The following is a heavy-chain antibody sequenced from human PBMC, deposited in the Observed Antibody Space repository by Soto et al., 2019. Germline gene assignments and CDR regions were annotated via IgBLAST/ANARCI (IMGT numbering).Heavy chain of an antibody. Sequence: QVQLVQSGAEVKKPGASVKVSCKASGYTFTSYDINWVRQATGQGLEWMGWMNPNSGNTGYAQKFQGRVTMTRNTCMSTAYMVLSSLRSDDTAVYYFARGRPGQLSRIIAAAGNHYYYYDMDVWGRGTTVTFSS. CDR3: ARGRPGQLSRIIAAAGNHYYYYDMDV. V-gene: IGHV1-8*01. CDR2: MNPNSGNT. CDR1: GYTFTSYD. D-gene: IGHD6-13*01. J-gene: IGHJ6*03.